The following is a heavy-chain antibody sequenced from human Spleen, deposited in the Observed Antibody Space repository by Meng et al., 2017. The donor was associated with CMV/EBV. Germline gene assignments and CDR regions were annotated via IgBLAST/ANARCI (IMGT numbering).Heavy chain of an antibody. V-gene: IGHV3-20*04. CDR2: INWNGGST. CDR3: ARDVGWFDP. D-gene: IGHD1-26*01. J-gene: IGHJ5*02. Sequence: GESLKISCAASGFTFDDYGMSWVRQAPGKGLEWVSGINWNGGSTGYADSVKGRFTISRDNAKNSLFLQMNSLRAEDTAFYYCARDVGWFDPWGQGTLVTVSS. CDR1: GFTFDDYG.